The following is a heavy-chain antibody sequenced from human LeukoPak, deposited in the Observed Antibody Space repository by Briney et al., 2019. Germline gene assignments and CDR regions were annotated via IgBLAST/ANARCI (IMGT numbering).Heavy chain of an antibody. V-gene: IGHV4-59*08. D-gene: IGHD3-22*01. CDR2: IYYSGST. J-gene: IGHJ3*02. Sequence: SETLSLTCTVSGGFISSYYWSWIRQPPGKGLELIGFIYYSGSTNYNPSLKSRVTISIDTSKKQFSLKMSSVTAADTAVYYCAGSEYYYDNREDAFDIWGQGTMVTVSS. CDR1: GGFISSYY. CDR3: AGSEYYYDNREDAFDI.